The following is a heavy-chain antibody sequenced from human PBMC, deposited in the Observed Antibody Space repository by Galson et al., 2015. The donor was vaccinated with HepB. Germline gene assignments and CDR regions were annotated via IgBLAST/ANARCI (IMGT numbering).Heavy chain of an antibody. CDR3: ARGGMATLGGPTFDF. CDR1: GYTFTADG. V-gene: IGHV1-18*01. J-gene: IGHJ4*02. D-gene: IGHD5-24*01. Sequence: SVKVSCKASGYTFTADGISWVRQAPGQGLEWMGWISHYNGNKNLAQKLQGRVTMTTETSTSTAYMELRSLRSDDTAMYYCARGGMATLGGPTFDFWGQGTLVTVSS. CDR2: ISHYNGNK.